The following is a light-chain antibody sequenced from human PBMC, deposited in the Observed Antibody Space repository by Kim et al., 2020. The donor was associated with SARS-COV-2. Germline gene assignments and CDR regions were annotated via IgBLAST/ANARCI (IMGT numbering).Light chain of an antibody. CDR2: GAS. J-gene: IGKJ2*01. CDR1: QSVSSGY. Sequence: LSPGERATLSCRASQSVSSGYLAWYQQKPGQAPRLLIYGASSRATGIPDRFSGSGSGTDFTLTISRLEPEDSAVYYCQQYGSSPYTFGQGTKLEI. V-gene: IGKV3-20*01. CDR3: QQYGSSPYT.